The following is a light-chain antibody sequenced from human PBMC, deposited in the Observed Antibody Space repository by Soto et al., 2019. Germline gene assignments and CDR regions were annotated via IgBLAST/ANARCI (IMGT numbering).Light chain of an antibody. CDR2: GAS. V-gene: IGKV3-15*01. CDR3: QQYNNWPPTWT. Sequence: VITQSPATLSVSPGESATLSCRARQSVANNLAWYQQKPGQAPMLLIYGASTRATGFPARFSGSGSGTEFTLTISSLQSEEFAGYYGQQYNNWPPTWTFCQGTKVDIK. CDR1: QSVANN. J-gene: IGKJ1*01.